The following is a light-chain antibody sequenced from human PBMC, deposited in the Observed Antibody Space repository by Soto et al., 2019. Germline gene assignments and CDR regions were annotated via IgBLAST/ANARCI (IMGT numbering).Light chain of an antibody. Sequence: AIRMTQSPSSLSASTGDRVTITCRASQGISSYLAWYQQKPGKAPKLLIYAASTLQSGVPSRFSGSGSGTNFTLTISCLQSEDFATYYCQQYYSYRVTFGPGTKVDI. CDR1: QGISSY. V-gene: IGKV1-8*01. CDR2: AAS. CDR3: QQYYSYRVT. J-gene: IGKJ3*01.